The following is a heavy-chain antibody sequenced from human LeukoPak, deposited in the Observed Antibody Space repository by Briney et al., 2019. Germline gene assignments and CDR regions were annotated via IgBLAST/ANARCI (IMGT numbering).Heavy chain of an antibody. CDR2: IWYDGSNK. Sequence: PGGSLRPSCAASGFTFSSYGMHWVRQAPGKGLEWVAVIWYDGSNKYYADSVKGRFTISRDNSKNTLYLQMNSLRAEDTAVYYCARSWGYSYGGYFDYWGQGTLVTVSS. V-gene: IGHV3-33*01. CDR3: ARSWGYSYGGYFDY. J-gene: IGHJ4*02. CDR1: GFTFSSYG. D-gene: IGHD5-18*01.